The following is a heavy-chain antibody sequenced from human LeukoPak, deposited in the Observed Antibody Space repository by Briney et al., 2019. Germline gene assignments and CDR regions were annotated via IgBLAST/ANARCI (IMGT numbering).Heavy chain of an antibody. CDR2: IDPDGRDT. D-gene: IGHD2-21*02. CDR3: TSWGDTTAEYFQR. V-gene: IGHV3-7*01. Sequence: GGSLRLSCAASGFTFSRNAMNWVRQAPGKGLEWVAHIDPDGRDTYYVDSVKGRFTISRDNAQNSMYLQMNSLRVEDTAVYYCTSWGDTTAEYFQRWGQGTLVTVSS. J-gene: IGHJ1*01. CDR1: GFTFSRNA.